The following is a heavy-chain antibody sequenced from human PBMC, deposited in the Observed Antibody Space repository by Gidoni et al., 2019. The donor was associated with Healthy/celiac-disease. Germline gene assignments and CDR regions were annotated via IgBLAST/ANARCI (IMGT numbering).Heavy chain of an antibody. D-gene: IGHD5-18*01. J-gene: IGHJ4*02. CDR2: INSDGSST. CDR1: GFTFSSYW. CDR3: AREKDTAMDRPPFDY. Sequence: EVQRVESGGGLVQPGGSLRLSCAASGFTFSSYWMHWVRQSPGKGLWWVSRINSDGSSTSYADSVKGRFTISRDNAKNTLYLQMNSLRAEDTAVYYCAREKDTAMDRPPFDYWGQGTLVTVSS. V-gene: IGHV3-74*01.